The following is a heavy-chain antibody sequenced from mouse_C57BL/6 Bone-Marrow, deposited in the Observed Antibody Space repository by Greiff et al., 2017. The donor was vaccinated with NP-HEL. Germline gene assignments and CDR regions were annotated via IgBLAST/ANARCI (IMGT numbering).Heavy chain of an antibody. CDR3: ARGGLEDYYFDY. D-gene: IGHD2-13*01. CDR1: GYSITSGYD. Sequence: EVQLVESGPGMVKPSQSLSLTCTVTGYSITSGYDWHWIRHFPGNKLEWMGYISYSGSTNYNPSLKSRISITHDTSKNHFFLKLNSVTTEDTATYYCARGGLEDYYFDYWGQGTTLTVSS. V-gene: IGHV3-1*01. CDR2: ISYSGST. J-gene: IGHJ2*01.